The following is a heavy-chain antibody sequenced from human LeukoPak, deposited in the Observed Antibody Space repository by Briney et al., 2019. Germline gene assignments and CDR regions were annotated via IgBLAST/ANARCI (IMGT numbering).Heavy chain of an antibody. CDR2: INPNSGGT. Sequence: ASVKVSCKASGYTFTGYYMHWVRQAPGQGLEWMGWINPNSGGTNYAQKSQGRVTMTRDTSISTAYMELSRLRSDDTAVYYCARGVLVDYTYFDYWGQGTLVTVSS. J-gene: IGHJ4*02. V-gene: IGHV1-2*02. CDR3: ARGVLVDYTYFDY. CDR1: GYTFTGYY. D-gene: IGHD4-11*01.